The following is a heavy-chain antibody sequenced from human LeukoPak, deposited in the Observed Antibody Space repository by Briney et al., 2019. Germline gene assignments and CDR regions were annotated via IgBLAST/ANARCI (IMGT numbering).Heavy chain of an antibody. J-gene: IGHJ3*01. CDR1: GYTLTELS. Sequence: EAPVKVSCKVSGYTLTELSMHWVRQAPGEGLEWMGGFDPEDGETIYAQKFQGRVTMTEDTSTDTAYMELSSLRSEDTAVYYCATDPGAAGRRWFDPWGQGTMVTVSS. CDR3: ATDPGAAGRRWFDP. CDR2: FDPEDGET. D-gene: IGHD6-13*01. V-gene: IGHV1-24*01.